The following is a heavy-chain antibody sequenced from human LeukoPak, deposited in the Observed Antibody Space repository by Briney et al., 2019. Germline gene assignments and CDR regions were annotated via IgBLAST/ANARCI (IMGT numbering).Heavy chain of an antibody. Sequence: SETLSLTCTFSGGSINGYFCTWLRQSAGAGLECIGRIHTSGTTYYTPSFKSRVSMSVDTSNNKFSLRLNSVSAADTAVYYCARDPAGHGRYFDYWGQGALVTVSS. J-gene: IGHJ4*02. CDR2: IHTSGTT. V-gene: IGHV4-4*07. D-gene: IGHD1-14*01. CDR1: GGSINGYF. CDR3: ARDPAGHGRYFDY.